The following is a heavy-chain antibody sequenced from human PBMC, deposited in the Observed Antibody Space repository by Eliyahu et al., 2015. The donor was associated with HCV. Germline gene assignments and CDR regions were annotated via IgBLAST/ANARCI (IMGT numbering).Heavy chain of an antibody. Sequence: QVQLVESGGGLVKPGGSLRLSCAASGFTFSNYYMSWIRQAPGKGLEGISYISNRDNTMYYADSVKGRSTISRDDARASLYLQLSSLRAEDTAVYYCARVRGSYSVDYWGQGTLVTVSS. D-gene: IGHD3-10*01. J-gene: IGHJ4*02. CDR1: GFTFSNYY. V-gene: IGHV3-11*04. CDR3: ARVRGSYSVDY. CDR2: ISNRDNTM.